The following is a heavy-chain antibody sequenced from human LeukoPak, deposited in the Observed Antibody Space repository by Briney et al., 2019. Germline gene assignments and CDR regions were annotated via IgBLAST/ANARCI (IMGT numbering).Heavy chain of an antibody. J-gene: IGHJ6*02. CDR3: ARMKAAAGTGGRYGMDV. CDR2: INAYIGNT. Sequence: ASVKVSCKASGYTFTSYGISWVRHAPGQRLEWMGWINAYIGNTNDVQKLQGRVTMTTDTSTSTAYMELRSLRSDDTAVYYCARMKAAAGTGGRYGMDVWGQGTTVTVSS. CDR1: GYTFTSYG. D-gene: IGHD6-13*01. V-gene: IGHV1-18*01.